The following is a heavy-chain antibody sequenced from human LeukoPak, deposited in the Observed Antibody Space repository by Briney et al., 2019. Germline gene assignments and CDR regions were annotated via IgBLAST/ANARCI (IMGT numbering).Heavy chain of an antibody. CDR3: ARGITYYYDSSGPHDAFDI. D-gene: IGHD3-22*01. Sequence: SVKVSCKASGGTFSSYAISWVRQAPGQGLEWMGGIIPIFGTANYAQKFQGRVTITTDESTSTAYMELSSLRSEDTAVYYCARGITYYYDSSGPHDAFDIWGQGTMVTVSS. J-gene: IGHJ3*02. CDR1: GGTFSSYA. V-gene: IGHV1-69*05. CDR2: IIPIFGTA.